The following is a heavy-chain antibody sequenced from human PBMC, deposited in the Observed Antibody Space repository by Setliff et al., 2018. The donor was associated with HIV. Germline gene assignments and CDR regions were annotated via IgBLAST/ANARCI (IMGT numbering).Heavy chain of an antibody. Sequence: ASVKVSCKASGYTFTTYGVNWVRQAPGQGHEWMGWINSYNGNTKFAQKFQGRVTMTTDTSTTTAFMELRSLKADDTGIYYCSRSGVPPYYYYGMDVWGQGTTVTVSS. CDR3: SRSGVPPYYYYGMDV. J-gene: IGHJ6*02. CDR1: GYTFTTYG. D-gene: IGHD3-10*01. CDR2: INSYNGNT. V-gene: IGHV1-18*04.